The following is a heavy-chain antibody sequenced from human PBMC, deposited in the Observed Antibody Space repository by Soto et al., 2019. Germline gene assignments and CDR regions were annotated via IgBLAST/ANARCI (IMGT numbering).Heavy chain of an antibody. CDR3: CSVTN. Sequence: SVKVSCKASRGSFSGQAVSWVRQAPGQGLEWVGGFIPIFRTTNYAWMFQGRLTIIEDESTSTASIELTRLTSEDIAIYNCCSVTNWGQGTWVTVSS. D-gene: IGHD6-25*01. V-gene: IGHV1-69*13. CDR2: FIPIFRTT. CDR1: RGSFSGQA. J-gene: IGHJ4*02.